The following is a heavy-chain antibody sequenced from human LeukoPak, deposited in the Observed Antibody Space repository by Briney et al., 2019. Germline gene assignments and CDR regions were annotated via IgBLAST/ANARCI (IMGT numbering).Heavy chain of an antibody. J-gene: IGHJ6*02. V-gene: IGHV3-30*03. CDR2: ISYDGSNK. CDR3: ARADPGSGSARLYHGMDV. Sequence: GGSLRLSCAASGFTFSSYGMHWVRQAPGKGLEWVAVISYDGSNKYYADSVKGRFTIARDNPKNTLYLQMNSLRAEETAVYYCARADPGSGSARLYHGMDVWGQGTAVTVSS. D-gene: IGHD6-25*01. CDR1: GFTFSSYG.